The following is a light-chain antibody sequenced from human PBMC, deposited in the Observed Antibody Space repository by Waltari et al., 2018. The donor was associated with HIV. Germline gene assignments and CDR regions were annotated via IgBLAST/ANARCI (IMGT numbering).Light chain of an antibody. CDR1: SSNIGSNT. Sequence: SLLTQPPSASGTPGQRVTISCSGSSSNIGSNTVNWDQQLPGTAPKLLIYSNNRRPSGVPDRFSGTKSGTSASLAISGLQSEDEADYYCAAWDDSLNGVVFGGGTKLTVL. V-gene: IGLV1-44*01. J-gene: IGLJ2*01. CDR2: SNN. CDR3: AAWDDSLNGVV.